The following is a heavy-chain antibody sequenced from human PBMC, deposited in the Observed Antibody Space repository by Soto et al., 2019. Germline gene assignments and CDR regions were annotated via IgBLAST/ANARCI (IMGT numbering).Heavy chain of an antibody. CDR2: IRSSGSTI. CDR1: GFTFSDYY. Sequence: QVQLVESGGGLVKPGGSLRLSCAASGFTFSDYYMSSIRQAPGKGLEWVSYIRSSGSTIYYADSVKCRFTISRDNAKKPLDLQMNSLRADDKAVYYYARGGYDRGAFDIWGQGTMVTVCS. V-gene: IGHV3-11*01. D-gene: IGHD5-12*01. J-gene: IGHJ3*02. CDR3: ARGGYDRGAFDI.